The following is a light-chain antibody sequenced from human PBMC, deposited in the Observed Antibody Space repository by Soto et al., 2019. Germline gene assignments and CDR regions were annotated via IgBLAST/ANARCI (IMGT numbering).Light chain of an antibody. CDR3: SSYTASGTLPYV. V-gene: IGLV2-14*01. J-gene: IGLJ1*01. CDR2: EVS. Sequence: QSVLTQPASVSGSPGQSITISCTGTSSDVGDYDYVSWYQQHPGKAPKLMIYEVSNRPSGVSNRFSGSKSGNTASLTIAGLRTEDEADYYCSSYTASGTLPYVFGTGTKVTVL. CDR1: SSDVGDYDY.